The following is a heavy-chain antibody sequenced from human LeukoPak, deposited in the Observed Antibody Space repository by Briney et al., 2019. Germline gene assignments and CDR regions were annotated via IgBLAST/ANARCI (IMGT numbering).Heavy chain of an antibody. CDR3: AKVAKYYYGSETYYFFAH. CDR1: GFTFTTYW. J-gene: IGHJ1*01. CDR2: INQDDTEK. D-gene: IGHD3-10*01. Sequence: SGGSLRLSCAASGFTFTTYWMSWVRQAPGKGLEWVANINQDDTEKYYVDSVKGRFTISRDNAKNSLYLQMNSLRVEDTAIYYYAKVAKYYYGSETYYFFAHWGQGTPVTASS. V-gene: IGHV3-7*01.